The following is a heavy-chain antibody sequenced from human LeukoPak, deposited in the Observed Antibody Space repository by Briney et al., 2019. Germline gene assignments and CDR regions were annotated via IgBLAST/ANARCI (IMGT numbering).Heavy chain of an antibody. V-gene: IGHV1-46*01. D-gene: IGHD3-10*01. Sequence: GASVKVSCKASGYTFTSYYMHWVRQAPGQGLEWMGIINPSGGSTSYAQKFQGRVTMTRDMSTSTVYMELSSLRSEDTAVYYCAREGSITMDRGVRSYYFDYWGQGTLVTVSS. CDR3: AREGSITMDRGVRSYYFDY. CDR1: GYTFTSYY. J-gene: IGHJ4*02. CDR2: INPSGGST.